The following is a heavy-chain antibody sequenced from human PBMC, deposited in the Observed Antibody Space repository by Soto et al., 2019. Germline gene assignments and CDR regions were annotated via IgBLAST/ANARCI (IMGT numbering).Heavy chain of an antibody. Sequence: SETLSLTCTVSGGSISWYYWSWGRQPAGKGLEWVGRIYSDGTTNYSPSLKSRVTMSLDTSKDQFSLHLNSVTAADTAVYYCSRVGCSNSKCYTRGMDVWGQGTTVTVSS. V-gene: IGHV4-4*07. CDR2: IYSDGTT. CDR1: GGSISWYY. J-gene: IGHJ6*02. D-gene: IGHD2-2*01. CDR3: SRVGCSNSKCYTRGMDV.